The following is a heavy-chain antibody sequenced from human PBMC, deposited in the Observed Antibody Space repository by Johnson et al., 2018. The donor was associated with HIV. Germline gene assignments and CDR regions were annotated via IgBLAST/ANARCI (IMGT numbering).Heavy chain of an antibody. V-gene: IGHV3-9*01. Sequence: VESGGGLVQPGRSLRLSCAASGVTFDDYAMHWVRQAPGKGLEWVSGLSWNSGSIGYADSVKGRFTISRDNAKNSLDLQMNSLRAEDTALYYCAKGSIAARWGAFDIWGQGTMVTVSS. D-gene: IGHD6-6*01. CDR3: AKGSIAARWGAFDI. J-gene: IGHJ3*02. CDR2: LSWNSGSI. CDR1: GVTFDDYA.